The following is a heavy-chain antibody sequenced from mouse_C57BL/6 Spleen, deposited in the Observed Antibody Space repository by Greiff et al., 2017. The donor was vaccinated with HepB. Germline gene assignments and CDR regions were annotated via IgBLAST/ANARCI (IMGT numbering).Heavy chain of an antibody. CDR2: IHPNSGST. CDR3: ARGDDGYYEWYFDV. D-gene: IGHD2-3*01. CDR1: GYTFTSYW. V-gene: IGHV1-64*01. Sequence: QVQLKQPGAELVKPGASVKLSCKASGYTFTSYWMHWVKQRPGQGLEWIGMIHPNSGSTNYNEKFKSKATLTVDKSSSTAYMQLSSLTSEDSAVYYCARGDDGYYEWYFDVWGTGTTVTVSS. J-gene: IGHJ1*03.